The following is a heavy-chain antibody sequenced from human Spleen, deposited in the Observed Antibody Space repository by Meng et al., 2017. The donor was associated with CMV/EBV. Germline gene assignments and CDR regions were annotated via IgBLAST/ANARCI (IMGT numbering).Heavy chain of an antibody. CDR1: GFTFSKYA. V-gene: IGHV3-21*06. D-gene: IGHD3-16*01. CDR2: ISTTSAYI. CDR3: ARSWDGMDV. J-gene: IGHJ6*02. Sequence: GGSLRLSCAASGFTFSKYAMIWVRQAPGKGLEWVSSISTTSAYIYYADSLKGRFTISRDNAKNSLYLQMNSLKAEDTAVYYCARSWDGMDVWGQGTTVTVSS.